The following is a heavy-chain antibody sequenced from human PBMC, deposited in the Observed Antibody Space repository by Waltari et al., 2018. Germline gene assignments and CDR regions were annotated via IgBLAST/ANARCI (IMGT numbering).Heavy chain of an antibody. J-gene: IGHJ4*02. D-gene: IGHD5-12*01. CDR2: IILIFGTA. CDR3: SRSSGYDYNYFDY. CDR1: GGTFSSYA. V-gene: IGHV1-69*13. Sequence: QVQLVQSGAEVKKPGSSVKVSCKDSGGTFSSYAIRWVRQAPGQGLEWMGGIILIFGTANYAQKFQGRVTITAAESTSTASMELSSLRSEDTAVYYCSRSSGYDYNYFDYWGQGTLVTVSS.